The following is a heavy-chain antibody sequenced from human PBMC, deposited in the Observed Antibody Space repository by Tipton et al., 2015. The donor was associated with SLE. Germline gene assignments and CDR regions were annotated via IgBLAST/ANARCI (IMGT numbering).Heavy chain of an antibody. Sequence: TLSLTCAVSGGSISSGGYSWSWIRQPPGKGLEWIGYIYYSGSTNYNPSLKSRVTISVDTSKNQFSLKLSSVTAADTAVYYCARDGSSWGFDYWGRGTLVTVSS. CDR3: ARDGSSWGFDY. CDR1: GGSISSGGYS. D-gene: IGHD6-13*01. V-gene: IGHV4-61*08. J-gene: IGHJ4*02. CDR2: IYYSGST.